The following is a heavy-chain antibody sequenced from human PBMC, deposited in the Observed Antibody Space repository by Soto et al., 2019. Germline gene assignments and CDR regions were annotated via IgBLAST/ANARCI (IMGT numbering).Heavy chain of an antibody. D-gene: IGHD2-15*01. Sequence: QVQLVQSGAEVKKPGSSVKVSCKASGGTFSSYAISWVRQAPGQGLEWMGGIIPIFGTANYAQKFQGRVTITADESTSTAYMELSSLRSEDTAVYYCARAVCSGGSCALRNYYYYYGMTSGAKGPRSPSP. CDR2: IIPIFGTA. CDR3: ARAVCSGGSCALRNYYYYYGMTS. J-gene: IGHJ6*02. CDR1: GGTFSSYA. V-gene: IGHV1-69*01.